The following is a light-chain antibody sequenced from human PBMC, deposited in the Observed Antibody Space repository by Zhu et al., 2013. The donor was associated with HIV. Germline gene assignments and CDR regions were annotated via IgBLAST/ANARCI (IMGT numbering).Light chain of an antibody. CDR2: DAA. CDR1: QYIAAW. J-gene: IGKJ2*01. CDR3: QQAKGSPTT. V-gene: IGKV1-12*01. Sequence: DIELTQSPSSVSASVGDRVTITCRASQYIAAWLGWYQVSPGRAPKLLIYDAATLQTGVSPRFSGSGSGRVFNLTISSLQPEDIGTYFCQQAKGSPTTFGQGT.